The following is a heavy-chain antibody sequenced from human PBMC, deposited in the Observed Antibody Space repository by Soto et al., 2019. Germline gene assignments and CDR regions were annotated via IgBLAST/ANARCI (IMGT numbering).Heavy chain of an antibody. CDR1: GFTFSYYV. CDR2: INSNGGHT. V-gene: IGHV3-64*01. J-gene: IGHJ4*02. CDR3: ARGHDYGDHVSDY. Sequence: GGSLRLSCAASGFTFSYYVMHWVRQAPGKGLEYVSGINSNGGHTFYGNSVKGRFTISRDNSKNRLYLQMGRLRAEDMAIYFCARGHDYGDHVSDYWGQGTLVTVSS. D-gene: IGHD4-17*01.